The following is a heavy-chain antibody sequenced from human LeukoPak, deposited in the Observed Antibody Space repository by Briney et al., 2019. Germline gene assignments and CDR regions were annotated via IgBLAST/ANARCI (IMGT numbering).Heavy chain of an antibody. CDR3: PTDRDSSWQKLFDS. CDR1: GFSFSTYW. J-gene: IGHJ4*02. V-gene: IGHV3-7*01. D-gene: IGHD6-13*01. CDR2: ISQDGSER. Sequence: PGGSLRLSCAASGFSFSTYWMNWFRQAPGKGLEWVGYISQDGSERNYVDSAKGRFTFSRDNAKNSVYLHMDTLRAEGTAMYYCPTDRDSSWQKLFDSWGQGTLVTVSS.